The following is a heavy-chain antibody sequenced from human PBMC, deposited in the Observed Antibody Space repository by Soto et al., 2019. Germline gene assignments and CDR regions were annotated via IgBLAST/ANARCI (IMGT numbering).Heavy chain of an antibody. Sequence: EVQLVESGGGLVQPGGSLKLSCAASGFTFSGSAMHWVRQASGKGLEWVGRIRSKANSYATAYAASVKGRFTISRDDSKNTAYLQMNSLKTEDTAVYYGTRLEVLTASIDYWGQGTLVTVSS. CDR1: GFTFSGSA. V-gene: IGHV3-73*02. J-gene: IGHJ4*02. D-gene: IGHD3-9*01. CDR3: TRLEVLTASIDY. CDR2: IRSKANSYAT.